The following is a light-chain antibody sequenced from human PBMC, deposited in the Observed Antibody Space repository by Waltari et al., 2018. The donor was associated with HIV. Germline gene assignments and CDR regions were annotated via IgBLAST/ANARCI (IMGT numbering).Light chain of an antibody. J-gene: IGLJ3*02. Sequence: VMPHPPSASQTPGPRVRVSCSPALANVATNFDFRFQQVPGGAPKLVIYSNARRPSGVPDRFSGAKSGSSASLAITGLQSEDEADYFCASWDDKLSHWVFGVGTKLTV. CDR2: SNA. CDR1: LANVATNF. V-gene: IGLV1-47*01. CDR3: ASWDDKLSHWV.